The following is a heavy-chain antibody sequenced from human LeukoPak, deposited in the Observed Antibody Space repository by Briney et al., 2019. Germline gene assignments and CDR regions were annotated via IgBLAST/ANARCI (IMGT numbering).Heavy chain of an antibody. CDR3: AICSGRGSVLRYFDPSTLIFDY. CDR1: GYSISSGYY. J-gene: IGHJ4*02. CDR2: IYHSGST. Sequence: SETLSLTCTVSGYSISSGYYWGWIRQPPGKGLEWIGSIYHSGSTYYNPSLKSRVTISVDTSKNQFSLKLSSVTAADTAVYYCAICSGRGSVLRYFDPSTLIFDYWGQGTLVTVSS. D-gene: IGHD3-9*01. V-gene: IGHV4-38-2*02.